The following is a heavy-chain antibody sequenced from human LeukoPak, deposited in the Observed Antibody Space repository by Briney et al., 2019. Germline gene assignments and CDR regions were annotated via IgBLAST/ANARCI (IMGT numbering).Heavy chain of an antibody. Sequence: ASVKVSWKASGYSFTGYYMHWVRQAPGQGLEWMGWINPNSSGTNYAQKFQGRVTMTRDTSISTAHMEVSRLRSDDTAVYFCARDYYFDSGGYYASDDWGQGTLVTVSS. CDR3: ARDYYFDSGGYYASDD. V-gene: IGHV1-2*02. D-gene: IGHD3-10*01. CDR1: GYSFTGYY. CDR2: INPNSSGT. J-gene: IGHJ4*02.